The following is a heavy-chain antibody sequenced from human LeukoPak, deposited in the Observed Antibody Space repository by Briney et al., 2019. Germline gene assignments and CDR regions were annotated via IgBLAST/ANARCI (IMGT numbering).Heavy chain of an antibody. D-gene: IGHD4-17*01. CDR2: IIPIFGTA. V-gene: IGHV1-69*01. CDR3: ARANKDYGDYGDPDAFDI. CDR1: GGTFSSYA. Sequence: SVKVSCKASGGTFSSYAISWVRQAPGQGLEWMGGIIPIFGTANYAQKFQGRVTITADEPTSTAYMELSSLRSEDTAVYYCARANKDYGDYGDPDAFDIWGQGTMVTVSS. J-gene: IGHJ3*02.